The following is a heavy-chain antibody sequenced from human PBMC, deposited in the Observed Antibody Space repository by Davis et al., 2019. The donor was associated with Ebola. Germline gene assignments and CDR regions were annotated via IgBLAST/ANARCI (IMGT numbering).Heavy chain of an antibody. D-gene: IGHD3-10*01. Sequence: SETLSLTCTVSGGSISSSSYYWGWIRQPPGKGLEWIGEINHSGSTNYNPSLKSRVTISVDTSKNQFSLKLSSVTAADTAVYYCARRPLYYYGSGSWSWFDPWGQGTLVTVSS. CDR1: GGSISSSSYY. J-gene: IGHJ5*02. CDR3: ARRPLYYYGSGSWSWFDP. CDR2: INHSGST. V-gene: IGHV4-39*07.